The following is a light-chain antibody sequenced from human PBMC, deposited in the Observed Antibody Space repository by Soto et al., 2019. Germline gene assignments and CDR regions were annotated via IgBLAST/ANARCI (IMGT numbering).Light chain of an antibody. V-gene: IGKV3-15*01. Sequence: EIVMTQSPATLSVSPGERATLSCRASQSVNSNLAWYQQKPGQAPRLLIYGASTRATGIPVTFSGSGSGTEFTLTITSLQSEDVAVYYCQQYNDWQLTFGGGTKVEIK. CDR1: QSVNSN. J-gene: IGKJ4*01. CDR3: QQYNDWQLT. CDR2: GAS.